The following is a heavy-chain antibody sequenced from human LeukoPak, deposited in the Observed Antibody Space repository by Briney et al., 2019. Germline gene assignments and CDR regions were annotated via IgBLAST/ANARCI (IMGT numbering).Heavy chain of an antibody. J-gene: IGHJ4*02. CDR2: IKQDGSEK. D-gene: IGHD3-22*01. Sequence: GGSLRLSCAASGFTFSSYWMSWVRQAPGRGLEWVANIKQDGSEKYYVDSVKGRFTISRDNAKNSLYLQMNSLRAEDTAVYYCARDRRTTYYYDSSGYYRYWGQGTLVTVSS. CDR3: ARDRRTTYYYDSSGYYRY. CDR1: GFTFSSYW. V-gene: IGHV3-7*01.